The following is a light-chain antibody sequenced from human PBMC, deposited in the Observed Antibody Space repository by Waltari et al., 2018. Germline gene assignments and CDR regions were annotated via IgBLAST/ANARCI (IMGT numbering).Light chain of an antibody. V-gene: IGLV2-8*01. Sequence: QSALTQPPSASGSPGQSVTISCTGTSSDVGGYNFVSWYQHHPGKAPRLIIYEVSDRPSGCPDRFSGSKSGNTASLTVSGLQAEDEADYYCSSYVANNNPVFGGGTKLTVL. CDR1: SSDVGGYNF. CDR3: SSYVANNNPV. CDR2: EVS. J-gene: IGLJ2*01.